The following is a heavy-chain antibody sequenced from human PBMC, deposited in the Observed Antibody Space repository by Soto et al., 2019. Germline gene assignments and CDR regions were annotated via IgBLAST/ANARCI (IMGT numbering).Heavy chain of an antibody. V-gene: IGHV4-31*03. J-gene: IGHJ4*02. Sequence: QVQLQESGPGLVKPSQTLSLTCTVSAGSISSGGYYWSWIRQHPGKGLEWIGYIYYSGSTYYNPSLKSRVTISVDTSKNQFSLKLSSVTAADTAVNYCARVTDSSRKKAPFGYWGQGTLVTVSS. CDR3: ARVTDSSRKKAPFGY. CDR2: IYYSGST. CDR1: AGSISSGGYY. D-gene: IGHD3-22*01.